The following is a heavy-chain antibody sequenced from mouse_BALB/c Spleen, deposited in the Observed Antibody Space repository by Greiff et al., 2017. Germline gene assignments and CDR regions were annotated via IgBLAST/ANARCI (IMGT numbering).Heavy chain of an antibody. D-gene: IGHD2-4*01. CDR3: ARSEYDYDVGYYFDY. CDR1: GYTFTSYW. J-gene: IGHJ2*01. CDR2: IFPGTGTT. Sequence: VQLKESGAELVKPGASVKLSCKTSGYTFTSYWIQWVKQRPGQGLGWIGEIFPGTGTTYYNEKFKGKATLTIDASSSTAYMQLSSLTSEDSAVYFCARSEYDYDVGYYFDYWGQGTTLTVSS. V-gene: IGHV1S132*01.